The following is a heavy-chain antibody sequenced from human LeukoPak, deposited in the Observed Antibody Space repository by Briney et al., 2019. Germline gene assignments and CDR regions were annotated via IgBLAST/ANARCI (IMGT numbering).Heavy chain of an antibody. V-gene: IGHV1-18*01. Sequence: ASVRVSCKTSGYTFTNFAVSWVRQAPGQGLEWMGWISGYNGDTNYAQNLQDRVTMTTDTSTNTAYMELRSLRYDDTATYYCGRATLLDYYPIEYSGQGTLVTVSS. CDR3: GRATLLDYYPIEY. CDR1: GYTFTNFA. D-gene: IGHD3-22*01. J-gene: IGHJ4*02. CDR2: ISGYNGDT.